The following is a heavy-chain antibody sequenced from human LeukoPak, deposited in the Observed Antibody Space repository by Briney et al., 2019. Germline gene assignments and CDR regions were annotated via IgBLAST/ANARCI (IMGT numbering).Heavy chain of an antibody. CDR3: ATLSDYGDSKFFDY. V-gene: IGHV1-24*01. CDR1: GYTLTELS. CDR2: FDPEDGET. Sequence: ASVKVSCKVSGYTLTELSMHWVRQAPGKGLEWMGGFDPEDGETIYAQKFQGRVTMTEDTSTDTAYMELSSLRSEDTAVYYCATLSDYGDSKFFDYWGQGTLVTVSS. D-gene: IGHD4-17*01. J-gene: IGHJ4*02.